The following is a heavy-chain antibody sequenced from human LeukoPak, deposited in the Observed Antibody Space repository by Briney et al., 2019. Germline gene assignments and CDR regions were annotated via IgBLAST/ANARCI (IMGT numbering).Heavy chain of an antibody. CDR1: GGSISSYY. CDR2: IYYSGST. CDR3: ARDYCSGGSCYNWFDP. D-gene: IGHD2-15*01. V-gene: IGHV4-59*01. Sequence: SETLSLTCTVSGGSISSYYWSWIRQPPGKGLEWIGYIYYSGSTNYNPSLKSRVTISVDTSKNQFSLKLSSVTAADTAVYYCARDYCSGGSCYNWFDPWGQGTLVTVPS. J-gene: IGHJ5*02.